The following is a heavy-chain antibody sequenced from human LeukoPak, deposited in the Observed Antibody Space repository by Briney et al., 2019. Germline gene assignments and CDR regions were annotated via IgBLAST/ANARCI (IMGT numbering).Heavy chain of an antibody. Sequence: ASVKVSCKASGYTFTSYVLSWVRQAPGQGLEWMGIINPSDDSTRYAQKFQGRVTMTKDTSTNTVYMHLSSLSSDDTAVYYCARAYYESSAYRHAVYFDYWGQGTLVTVSS. CDR2: INPSDDST. CDR3: ARAYYESSAYRHAVYFDY. CDR1: GYTFTSYV. D-gene: IGHD3-22*01. J-gene: IGHJ4*02. V-gene: IGHV1-46*01.